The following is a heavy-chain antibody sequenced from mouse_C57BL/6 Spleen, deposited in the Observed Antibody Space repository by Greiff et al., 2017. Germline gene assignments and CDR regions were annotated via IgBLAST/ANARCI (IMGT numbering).Heavy chain of an antibody. Sequence: GESGGGLVQPKGSLKLSCAASGFSFNTYAMNWVRQAPGKGLEWVARIRSKSNNYATYYADSVKDRFTISRDDSESMLYLQMNNLKTEDTAMYYCVRHGAGLDYWGQGTTLTVSS. D-gene: IGHD3-3*01. V-gene: IGHV10-1*01. CDR2: IRSKSNNYAT. CDR1: GFSFNTYA. J-gene: IGHJ2*01. CDR3: VRHGAGLDY.